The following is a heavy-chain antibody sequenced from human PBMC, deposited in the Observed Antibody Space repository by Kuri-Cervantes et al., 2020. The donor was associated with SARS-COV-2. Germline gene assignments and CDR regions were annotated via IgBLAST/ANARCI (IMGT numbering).Heavy chain of an antibody. D-gene: IGHD2-2*01. CDR2: ISYDGSNK. Sequence: GESLKISCAASGFTFSSYGMHWVRQAPGKGLEWVAVISYDGSNKYYADSVKGRFTISRDNSKNTLYLQMNSLKTEDTAVYYCTTGRCSSTSCYSPYYGMDVWGQGTTVTVSS. J-gene: IGHJ6*02. V-gene: IGHV3-30*03. CDR3: TTGRCSSTSCYSPYYGMDV. CDR1: GFTFSSYG.